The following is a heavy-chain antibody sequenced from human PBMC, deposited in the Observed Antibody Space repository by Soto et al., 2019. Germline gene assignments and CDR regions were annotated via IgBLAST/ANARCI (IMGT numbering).Heavy chain of an antibody. D-gene: IGHD3-22*01. J-gene: IGHJ4*02. CDR1: GFILRNYW. Sequence: GGSLRLSCADSGFILRNYWMSWVRQAPGMGLQWVSGISGSGGSTYYADSVKGRFTISRDNSKNTLYLQMNSLRAEDTAVYYCAKTHVTYFYDSSGYYYSDYWGQGALVTVSS. V-gene: IGHV3-23*01. CDR2: ISGSGGST. CDR3: AKTHVTYFYDSSGYYYSDY.